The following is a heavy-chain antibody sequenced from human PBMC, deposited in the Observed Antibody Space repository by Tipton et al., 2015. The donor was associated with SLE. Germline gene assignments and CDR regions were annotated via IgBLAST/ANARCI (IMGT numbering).Heavy chain of an antibody. D-gene: IGHD5-18*01. V-gene: IGHV4-61*08. CDR1: GDSISSGDYY. J-gene: IGHJ4*02. CDR3: ARSPGGYSSGY. CDR2: IYHSGST. Sequence: TLSLTCTVSGDSISSGDYYWSWIRQPPGKGLEWIGYIYHSGSTNYNPSLKSRVTISVDTSKNQFSLKLSSVTAADTAVYYCARSPGGYSSGYWGQGTLVTVSS.